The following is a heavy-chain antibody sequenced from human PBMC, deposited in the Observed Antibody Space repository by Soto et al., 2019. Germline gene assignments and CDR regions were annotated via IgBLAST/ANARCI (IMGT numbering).Heavy chain of an antibody. CDR1: GGSISSYY. Sequence: SETLSLTCTVSGGSISSYYWSWIRQPPGKGLEWIGYIYYSGSTNYNPSLKSRVTTSLDASRNQFSLKLSSVTAADTAVYYCARYDSSGYGMDYWGQGTLVTVSS. V-gene: IGHV4-59*01. D-gene: IGHD3-22*01. CDR3: ARYDSSGYGMDY. CDR2: IYYSGST. J-gene: IGHJ4*02.